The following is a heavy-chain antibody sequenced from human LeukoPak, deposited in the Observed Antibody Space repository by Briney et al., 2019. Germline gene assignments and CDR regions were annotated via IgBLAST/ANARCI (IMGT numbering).Heavy chain of an antibody. V-gene: IGHV3-23*01. CDR3: AKGRDGYNPDY. J-gene: IGHJ4*02. Sequence: GGSLRLSCAASGFTFSNYAMTWVRQAPGKGLEWVSAISGSGGSTYYADSVKGRFTISSDNSKNTLYMQMNSLRAEDTAIYYCAKGRDGYNPDYWGQGSLVTVSS. CDR2: ISGSGGST. D-gene: IGHD5-24*01. CDR1: GFTFSNYA.